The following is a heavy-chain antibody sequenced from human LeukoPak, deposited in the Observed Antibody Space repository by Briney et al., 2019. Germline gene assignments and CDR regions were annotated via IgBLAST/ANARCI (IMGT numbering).Heavy chain of an antibody. CDR3: GKDRVSSSGWFP. V-gene: IGHV3-23*01. D-gene: IGHD6-19*01. CDR2: ISGSGGTT. J-gene: IGHJ5*02. CDR1: GFTFSSYA. Sequence: GASLRLSCAASGFTFSSYAMSWVRQAPGKGLEWVSTISGSGGTTYYADSVKGRFTISRDNAKNTLYLQMNSLRAEDTAVYYCGKDRVSSSGWFPWGEGTLVTVSS.